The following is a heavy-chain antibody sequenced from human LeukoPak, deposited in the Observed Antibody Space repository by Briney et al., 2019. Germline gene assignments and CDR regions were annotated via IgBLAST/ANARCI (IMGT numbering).Heavy chain of an antibody. CDR2: ISGGGDIT. CDR1: GFTFRSDW. Sequence: GGSLRLSCAASGFTFRSDWMSWVRQTPGKGLEWVSAISGGGDITYYADSVTGRFTISRDNSKDTLFLQMHSLRPGDTAVYYCVREDTPATANYWGQGTLVTISS. J-gene: IGHJ4*02. V-gene: IGHV3-23*01. CDR3: VREDTPATANY. D-gene: IGHD2-21*02.